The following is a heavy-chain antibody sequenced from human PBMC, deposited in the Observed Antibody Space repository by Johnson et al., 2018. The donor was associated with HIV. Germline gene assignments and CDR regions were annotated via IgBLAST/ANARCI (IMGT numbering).Heavy chain of an antibody. J-gene: IGHJ3*02. Sequence: EVQLVESGGGLIQPGGSLRLSCAASGFTFSSYWMHWVRQAPGKGLVWVSRINSDGSSTSYADSVKGRFTISRDNAKNTLYLQMNSLRAGDTAVYYCARTGVLGAFDIWGQGTMVTVSS. V-gene: IGHV3-74*02. CDR3: ARTGVLGAFDI. D-gene: IGHD2-8*02. CDR2: INSDGSST. CDR1: GFTFSSYW.